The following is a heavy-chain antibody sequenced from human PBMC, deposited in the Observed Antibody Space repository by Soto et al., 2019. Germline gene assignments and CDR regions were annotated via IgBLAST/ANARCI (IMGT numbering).Heavy chain of an antibody. CDR1: GLTVSRTQ. CDR2: IYSGGST. J-gene: IGHJ4*02. D-gene: IGHD6-6*01. Sequence: GGSLRLSYAVSGLTVSRTQMSWVRQAPGKGLQWVSVIYSGGSTYYANAVKGRFTISRDISENTVYLELDKLTVDDTAVYYCARAREPEYSSSIFFDYWGRGTLVTVS. V-gene: IGHV3-53*01. CDR3: ARAREPEYSSSIFFDY.